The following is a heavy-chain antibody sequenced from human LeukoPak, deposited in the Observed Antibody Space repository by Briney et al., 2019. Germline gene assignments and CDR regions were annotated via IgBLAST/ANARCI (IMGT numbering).Heavy chain of an antibody. CDR3: ARESQQWLVRGDAFHL. D-gene: IGHD6-19*01. CDR2: IYTSGST. J-gene: IGHJ3*01. Sequence: AETLSFTCTVSGGSISSYYWSWIRQPAGEGLEWIGRIYTSGSTNYNPSLKSRVTMSVDTSNNQFSLTLNSVTAADTAVYYCARESQQWLVRGDAFHLWRQRTMVTVSS. V-gene: IGHV4-4*07. CDR1: GGSISSYY.